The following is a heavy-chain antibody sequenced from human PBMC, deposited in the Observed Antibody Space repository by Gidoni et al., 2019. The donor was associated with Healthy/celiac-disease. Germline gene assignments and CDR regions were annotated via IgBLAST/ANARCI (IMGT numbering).Heavy chain of an antibody. CDR1: GFTFSSYE. CDR3: ARWFDGAFDY. D-gene: IGHD3-22*01. V-gene: IGHV3-48*03. Sequence: EVQLVESGGGLVQPGGSLRLSCAASGFTFSSYEMNWVRQAPGKGLEWVSYISSSGSTIYYADSLKGRFTISRDNAKNSLYLQMNSLRAEDTAVYYCARWFDGAFDYWGQGTLVTVSS. CDR2: ISSSGSTI. J-gene: IGHJ4*02.